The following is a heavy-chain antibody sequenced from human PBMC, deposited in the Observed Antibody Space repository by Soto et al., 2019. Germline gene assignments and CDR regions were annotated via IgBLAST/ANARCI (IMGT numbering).Heavy chain of an antibody. CDR3: ARGGEHSSSWYSSVGY. J-gene: IGHJ4*02. CDR2: MNPNSGNT. V-gene: IGHV1-8*01. D-gene: IGHD6-13*01. CDR1: GYTFTSYD. Sequence: ASVKVSCKASGYTFTSYDINWVRQATGQGLEWMGWMNPNSGNTGYAQKFQGRVTMTRNTSISTAYMELSSLRSEDTAVYYCARGGEHSSSWYSSVGYWGQGTLVTVSS.